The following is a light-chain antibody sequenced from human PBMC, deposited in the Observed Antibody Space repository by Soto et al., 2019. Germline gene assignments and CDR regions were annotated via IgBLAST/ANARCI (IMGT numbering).Light chain of an antibody. V-gene: IGLV2-8*01. CDR2: EVN. CDR1: SSDVGGYNL. CDR3: SSYTSSNTLEV. J-gene: IGLJ1*01. Sequence: QSVLAQPPSASGSPGQSVTISCTGTSSDVGGYNLVSWYQQHPGKAPQLMIYEVNKRPSGVPDRFSGSKSGNTASLTVSGLQAEDEADYYCSSYTSSNTLEVFGVGTKVTVL.